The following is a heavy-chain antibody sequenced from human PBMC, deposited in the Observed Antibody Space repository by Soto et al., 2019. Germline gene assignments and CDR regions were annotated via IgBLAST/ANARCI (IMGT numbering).Heavy chain of an antibody. J-gene: IGHJ5*02. V-gene: IGHV1-3*01. CDR3: ARDQIPYCISTICSCSEP. CDR1: GYTFTSYA. CDR2: INAGNGNT. Sequence: ASVKISCNASGYTFTSYAMHWVRQAPGQRLEWMGWINAGNGNTKYSQKFQGRVTITRDTSTSTAYMELRSLRSDDTAVYYCARDQIPYCISTICSCSEPWGKETLATVS. D-gene: IGHD2-2*01.